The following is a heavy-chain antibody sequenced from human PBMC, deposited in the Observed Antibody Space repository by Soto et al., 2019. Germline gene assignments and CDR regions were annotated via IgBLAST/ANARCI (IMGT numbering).Heavy chain of an antibody. CDR3: ARGSQGGIITPGY. D-gene: IGHD3-16*01. V-gene: IGHV4-31*03. CDR2: IYYIGSS. Sequence: QVQLQESGPGLVKPSQTLSLTCTVSGGSISSGGYYWSWIRQHPGKGLEWIGYIYYIGSSYYNPSLRSRVTISVDTSKNQFSLKLSSVTAADTAVYYCARGSQGGIITPGYWGQGTLVTVSS. CDR1: GGSISSGGYY. J-gene: IGHJ4*02.